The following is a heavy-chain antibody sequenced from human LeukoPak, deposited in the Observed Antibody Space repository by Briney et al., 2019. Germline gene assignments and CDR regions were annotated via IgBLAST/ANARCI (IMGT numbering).Heavy chain of an antibody. Sequence: TGGSLRLSCAASGFTFSTYGMHWVRQAPGKGLEWVAVISYDGSNKYYADSVKGRFTISRDNSKNTLYLQMSSLRPEDTAVYYCARQIGVSIDYWGQGTLVTVSS. CDR2: ISYDGSNK. CDR3: ARQIGVSIDY. J-gene: IGHJ4*02. CDR1: GFTFSTYG. D-gene: IGHD5/OR15-5a*01. V-gene: IGHV3-30*03.